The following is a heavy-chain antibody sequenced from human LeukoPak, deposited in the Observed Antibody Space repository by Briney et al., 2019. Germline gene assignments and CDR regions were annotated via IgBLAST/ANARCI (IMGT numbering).Heavy chain of an antibody. CDR1: GYTLTELS. D-gene: IGHD2-8*01. CDR2: FDPEDGET. CDR3: ARFDTTGPLPDY. J-gene: IGHJ4*02. Sequence: GASVKVSCKVSGYTLTELSMHWVRQAPGKGLEWMGGFDPEDGETIYAQKFQGRVTMTEDTSTDTTYMELSRLRSDDTAMYYCARFDTTGPLPDYWGQGTLVTVSS. V-gene: IGHV1-24*01.